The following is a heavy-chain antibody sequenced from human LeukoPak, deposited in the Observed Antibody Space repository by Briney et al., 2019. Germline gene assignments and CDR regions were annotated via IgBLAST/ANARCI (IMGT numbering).Heavy chain of an antibody. Sequence: GSLRLSCAASGFTVSSSYMSWVRQAPGKGLEWVSVIYSSGRTYYADSVKGRFTISRDNSKNTLYLQMNSLRAEDTAVYYCTRAAAGNGYRFDPWGQGTLVTVSS. D-gene: IGHD6-13*01. V-gene: IGHV3-53*01. CDR1: GFTVSSSY. J-gene: IGHJ5*02. CDR3: TRAAAGNGYRFDP. CDR2: IYSSGRT.